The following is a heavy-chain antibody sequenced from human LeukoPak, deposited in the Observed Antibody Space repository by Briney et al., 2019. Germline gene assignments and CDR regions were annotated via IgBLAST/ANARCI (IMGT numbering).Heavy chain of an antibody. D-gene: IGHD6-13*01. CDR2: ISYDGSNK. V-gene: IGHV3-30*04. CDR1: GFTFSSYA. CDR3: AKERAAAGLDY. Sequence: PGGSLRLSCAASGFTFSSYAMHWVRQAPGKGLEWVAVISYDGSNKYYADSVKGRFTISRDNSKNTLYLQMNSLRAEDTAVYYCAKERAAAGLDYWGQGTLVTVSS. J-gene: IGHJ4*02.